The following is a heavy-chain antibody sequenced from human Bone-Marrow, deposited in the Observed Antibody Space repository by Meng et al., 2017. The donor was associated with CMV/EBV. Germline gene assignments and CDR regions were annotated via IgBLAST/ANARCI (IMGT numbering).Heavy chain of an antibody. CDR3: ARILGFWSGYGY. J-gene: IGHJ4*02. D-gene: IGHD3-3*01. V-gene: IGHV3-7*01. CDR1: GFTFSSYW. Sequence: GESLISCAASGFTFSSYWMSWVRQAPGKGLEWVANIKQDGSEKYYVDSVKGRFTISRDNAKNSLYLQMNSLRAEDTAVYYCARILGFWSGYGYWGQGTLVTVSS. CDR2: IKQDGSEK.